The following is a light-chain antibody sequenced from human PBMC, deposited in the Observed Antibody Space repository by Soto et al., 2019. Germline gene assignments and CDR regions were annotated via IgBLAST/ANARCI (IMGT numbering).Light chain of an antibody. CDR3: QQYASSPLLT. Sequence: EILFTQCPGTPSLAPRVTSTPSRRGGQTIGRNYLAWYQQKRGQAPRLLIFGTSTRATGIPDRFSGSGSGTDFTLSISRLEPEDFAVYYCQQYASSPLLTFGGGTKVDIK. J-gene: IGKJ4*01. CDR2: GTS. CDR1: QTIGRNY. V-gene: IGKV3-20*01.